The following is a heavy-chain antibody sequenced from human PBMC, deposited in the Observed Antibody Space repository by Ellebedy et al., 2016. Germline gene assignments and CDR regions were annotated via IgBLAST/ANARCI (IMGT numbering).Heavy chain of an antibody. V-gene: IGHV3-30-3*01. Sequence: GESLKISCSASGFTFSSYAMHWVRQAPGKGLEWVAVISYDGSNKYYADSVKGRFTISRDNSKNTLYLQMNSLKAEDTAVYYCARETWFGELLSVEYWGQGTLVTVSS. CDR2: ISYDGSNK. D-gene: IGHD3-10*01. CDR3: ARETWFGELLSVEY. CDR1: GFTFSSYA. J-gene: IGHJ4*02.